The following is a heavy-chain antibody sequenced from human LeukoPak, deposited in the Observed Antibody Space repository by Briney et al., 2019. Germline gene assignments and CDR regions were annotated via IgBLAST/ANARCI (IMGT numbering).Heavy chain of an antibody. J-gene: IGHJ6*03. CDR2: IYSGGST. Sequence: GGSLRLSCEGPEQMVRNSYMSWVPESPGGGLEWVSVIYSGGSTDYADPVKGRFTTSRDTSKNTLYLQMNDVRAEDTGIYYCVRDLRDRRGYSNYYMDVWGKGTTVTVSS. D-gene: IGHD3-10*01. CDR1: EQMVRNSY. V-gene: IGHV3-53*01. CDR3: VRDLRDRRGYSNYYMDV.